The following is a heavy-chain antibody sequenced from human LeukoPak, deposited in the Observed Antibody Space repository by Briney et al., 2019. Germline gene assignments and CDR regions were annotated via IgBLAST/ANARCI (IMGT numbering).Heavy chain of an antibody. CDR1: GYSFTSYW. Sequence: GEPLKISCKGSGYSFTSYWIGWVRQMPGKGLEWMGIIYPGDSDTRYSPSFQGQVTISADKSISTAYLQWSSLKASDTAMYYCARVYGYSSGWYLFDYWGQGTLVTVSS. J-gene: IGHJ4*02. CDR3: ARVYGYSSGWYLFDY. V-gene: IGHV5-51*01. CDR2: IYPGDSDT. D-gene: IGHD6-19*01.